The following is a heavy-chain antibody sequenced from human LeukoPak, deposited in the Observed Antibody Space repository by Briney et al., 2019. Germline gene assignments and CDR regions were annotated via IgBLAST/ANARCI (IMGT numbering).Heavy chain of an antibody. Sequence: ASLKVSCKASGYTFSNYGISWVRQAPGQGLEWMGWIIAYNGNTNYAQKVQGRGTMTTHTSTSTVHMELMMIISDDTAMYYCARVGSGWSIEYWGQGTLVTVSS. D-gene: IGHD6-19*01. CDR1: GYTFSNYG. J-gene: IGHJ4*02. CDR3: ARVGSGWSIEY. V-gene: IGHV1-18*01. CDR2: IIAYNGNT.